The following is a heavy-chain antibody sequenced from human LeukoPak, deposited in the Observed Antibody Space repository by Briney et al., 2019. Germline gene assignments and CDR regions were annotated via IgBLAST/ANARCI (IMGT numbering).Heavy chain of an antibody. V-gene: IGHV2-5*01. Sequence: SGPTLVNPTQTYTLPCTCSGCSRSTSGVGVGWIGQTQGKALERLALIYWHDDKRYSPSLKSRPTITKDTADNQVVLKMTNMDPVDVATYYCAYIILEWGRATAFDLWGQGTMVSVCS. CDR3: AYIILEWGRATAFDL. J-gene: IGHJ3*01. CDR1: GCSRSTSGVG. D-gene: IGHD2-15*01. CDR2: IYWHDDK.